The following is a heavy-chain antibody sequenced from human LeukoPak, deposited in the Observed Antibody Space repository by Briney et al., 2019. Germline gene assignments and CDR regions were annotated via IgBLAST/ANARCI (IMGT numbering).Heavy chain of an antibody. D-gene: IGHD3-3*01. J-gene: IGHJ4*02. V-gene: IGHV1-2*02. CDR1: GYTFTGYY. CDR3: ARGGNSVFGVVDC. Sequence: ASVKVSCKASGYTFTGYYMHWVRQAPGQGLEWMGWINPNSGGPIYAQNFQGRVTMTWDTSISTTYMELRGLRSDDTAVYYCARGGNSVFGVVDCWGQGTLVTVSS. CDR2: INPNSGGP.